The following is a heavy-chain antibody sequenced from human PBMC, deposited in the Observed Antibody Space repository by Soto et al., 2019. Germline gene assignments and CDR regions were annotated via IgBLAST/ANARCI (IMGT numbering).Heavy chain of an antibody. CDR1: GLTLSDYY. Sequence: GSLRLSCAASGLTLSDYYRSWVRQAPGKGLEWVSVIYSGGITYYADSVKGRFTISRDNSKNTLYLQMNSLRAEATAVYYCASGGYSYGPPTYWGQGTLVTVSS. D-gene: IGHD5-18*01. V-gene: IGHV3-66*01. J-gene: IGHJ4*02. CDR3: ASGGYSYGPPTY. CDR2: IYSGGIT.